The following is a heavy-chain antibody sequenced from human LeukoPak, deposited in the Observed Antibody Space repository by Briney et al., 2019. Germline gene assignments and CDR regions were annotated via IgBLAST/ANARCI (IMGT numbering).Heavy chain of an antibody. CDR1: GFTFSSYG. Sequence: GRSLRLSCAASGFTFSSYGMHWVCQAPGKGLEWVAVISYDGSNKYYADSVKGRFTISRDNSKNTLYLQMNSLRAEDTAVYYCAKAVQQWLALDYWGQGTLVTVSS. CDR3: AKAVQQWLALDY. J-gene: IGHJ4*02. CDR2: ISYDGSNK. V-gene: IGHV3-30*18. D-gene: IGHD6-19*01.